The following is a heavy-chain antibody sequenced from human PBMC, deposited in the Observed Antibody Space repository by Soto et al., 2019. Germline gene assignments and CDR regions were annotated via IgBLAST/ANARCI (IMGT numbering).Heavy chain of an antibody. CDR1: GYTFTSYG. CDR3: AREGEGAYYDFWSGYYGGNYYYYGMDV. CDR2: ISAYNGNT. D-gene: IGHD3-3*01. J-gene: IGHJ6*02. V-gene: IGHV1-18*04. Sequence: QVQLVQSGAEVKKPGASVKVSCKASGYTFTSYGISWVRQAPGQGLEWMGWISAYNGNTNYAQKLQGRVTMNTDTSTSTAYMELRSLRSDDTAVYYCAREGEGAYYDFWSGYYGGNYYYYGMDVWGQGTTVTVSS.